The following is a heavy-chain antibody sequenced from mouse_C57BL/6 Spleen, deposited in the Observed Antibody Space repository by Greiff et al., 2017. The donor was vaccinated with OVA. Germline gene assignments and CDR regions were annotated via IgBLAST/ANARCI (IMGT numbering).Heavy chain of an antibody. Sequence: QVQLQQSGAELARPGASVKLSCKASGYTFTSYGISWVKQSTGQGLEWIGEIYPRSGNTYYNEKFKGKATLTADKSSSTAYMELRSLTSEDSAVYFCARNYGSSYFDYWGQGTTLTVSS. D-gene: IGHD1-1*01. CDR3: ARNYGSSYFDY. V-gene: IGHV1-81*01. J-gene: IGHJ2*01. CDR1: GYTFTSYG. CDR2: IYPRSGNT.